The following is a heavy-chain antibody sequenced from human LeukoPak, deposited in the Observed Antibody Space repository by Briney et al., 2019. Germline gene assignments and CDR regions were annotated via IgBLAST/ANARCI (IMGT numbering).Heavy chain of an antibody. CDR1: GFTFSSYG. J-gene: IGHJ6*03. Sequence: GGSLRLSCAASGFTFSSYGMHWVRQAPGKGLEWVAFIRYDGSYKYYADSVKGRFTISRDNSKNTLYLQMNSLRAEDTAVYFCAKIYGSGLLYYYMDVWGKGTTVTVSS. D-gene: IGHD3-10*01. CDR2: IRYDGSYK. V-gene: IGHV3-30*02. CDR3: AKIYGSGLLYYYMDV.